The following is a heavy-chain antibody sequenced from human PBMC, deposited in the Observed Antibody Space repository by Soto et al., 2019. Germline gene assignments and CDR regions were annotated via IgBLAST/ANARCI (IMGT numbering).Heavy chain of an antibody. CDR1: GFTFSDYY. CDR3: TTEVGQQLVNYFDY. Sequence: PXGSLRLSCAASGFTFSDYYMSWIRQAPGKGLEWVSYISSSGSTIYYADSVKGRFTISRDNAKNSPYLQMNSLKTEDTAVYYCTTEVGQQLVNYFDYWGQGTLVTVSS. CDR2: ISSSGSTI. J-gene: IGHJ4*02. D-gene: IGHD6-13*01. V-gene: IGHV3-11*01.